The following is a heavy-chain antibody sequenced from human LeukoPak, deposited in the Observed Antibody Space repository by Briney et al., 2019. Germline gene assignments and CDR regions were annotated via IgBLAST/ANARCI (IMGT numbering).Heavy chain of an antibody. CDR1: GFTFSSYW. CDR3: ARGDILTGRYYMDV. Sequence: GGSLRLSCAASGFTFSSYWMSWVRQAPGKGLEWVANIKQDGSEKYYVDSVKGRFTISRDNAKNSLYLQMNSLRAEDTAVYYCARGDILTGRYYMDVWGTGTTVTVSS. V-gene: IGHV3-7*01. D-gene: IGHD3-9*01. CDR2: IKQDGSEK. J-gene: IGHJ6*03.